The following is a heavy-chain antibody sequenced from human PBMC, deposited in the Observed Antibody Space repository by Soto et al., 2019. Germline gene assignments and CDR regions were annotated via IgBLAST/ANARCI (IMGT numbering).Heavy chain of an antibody. D-gene: IGHD3-9*01. CDR3: VRGSNDWDGIDY. CDR2: INSNGSPT. Sequence: EVQLLESGGGLVQPGGSLRLSCAASGFTFSRYWMHWVRQAPGKGLVWVAQINSNGSPTSYADSVRGRFTISRDNAKNTLSLILNSLRVEDTALYFCVRGSNDWDGIDYWGQGALVTVSS. CDR1: GFTFSRYW. J-gene: IGHJ4*02. V-gene: IGHV3-74*01.